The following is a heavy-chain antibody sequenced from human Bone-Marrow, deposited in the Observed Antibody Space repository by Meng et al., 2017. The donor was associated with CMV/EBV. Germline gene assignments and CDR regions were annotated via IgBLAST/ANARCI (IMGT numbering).Heavy chain of an antibody. CDR3: APYDFWSGFT. CDR2: IKGDGSHT. D-gene: IGHD3-3*01. Sequence: GESLKISCTASGFTFSDYWMHWVRQTPGKGLLWVSRIKGDGSHTIYGDSVKGRFTISRDNAKNTLYLQMNTLRVEDTAVYYCAPYDFWSGFTWGQGTLVTVSS. V-gene: IGHV3-74*01. J-gene: IGHJ1*01. CDR1: GFTFSDYW.